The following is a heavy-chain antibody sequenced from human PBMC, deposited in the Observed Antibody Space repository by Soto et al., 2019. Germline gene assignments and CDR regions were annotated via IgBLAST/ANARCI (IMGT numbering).Heavy chain of an antibody. V-gene: IGHV4-34*01. Sequence: SETLSLTCAVYGGSFSGYYWSWIRQPPGKGLEWIGEINHSGSTNYNPSLKSRVTISVDTSKNQFSLKLSSVTAADTAVYYCARGEEKMVPSTCWFDPWGQGTLVTVSS. CDR1: GGSFSGYY. CDR3: ARGEEKMVPSTCWFDP. D-gene: IGHD3-10*01. J-gene: IGHJ5*02. CDR2: INHSGST.